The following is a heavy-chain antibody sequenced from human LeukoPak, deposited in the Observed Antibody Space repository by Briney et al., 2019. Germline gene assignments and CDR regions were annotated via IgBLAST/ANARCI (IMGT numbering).Heavy chain of an antibody. V-gene: IGHV4-34*01. CDR2: INHSGST. J-gene: IGHJ4*02. D-gene: IGHD3-22*01. CDR3: ARLGYYDSSGYYYGYFDH. CDR1: GGSFSGCY. Sequence: PSETLSLTCAVYGGSFSGCYWSWIRQPPGKGLEWIGEINHSGSTNYNPSLKSRVTISVDTSKNQFSLKLSSVTAADTAVYYCARLGYYDSSGYYYGYFDHWGQGTLVTVSS.